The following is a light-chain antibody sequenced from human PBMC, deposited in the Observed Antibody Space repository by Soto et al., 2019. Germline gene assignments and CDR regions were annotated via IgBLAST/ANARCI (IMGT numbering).Light chain of an antibody. CDR2: EVS. CDR1: SSDVGSYNL. V-gene: IGLV2-23*02. CDR3: CSYAGSSTYV. J-gene: IGLJ1*01. Sequence: QSALTQPASVSGSPGQSITISCTGTSSDVGSYNLVSWYQQHPGKAPKVMIYEVSKRPSGVPNRFSGSKSGNTASLTISGLQAEDEADYYCCSYAGSSTYVFGTGTKLTVL.